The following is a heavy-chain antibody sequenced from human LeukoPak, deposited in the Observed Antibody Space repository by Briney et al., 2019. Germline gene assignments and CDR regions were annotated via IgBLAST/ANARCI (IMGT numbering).Heavy chain of an antibody. CDR2: IKEDGSEK. J-gene: IGHJ3*02. CDR3: VKTLYRYDWNDHDAFDI. D-gene: IGHD1-1*01. CDR1: GFTFSSCW. V-gene: IGHV3-7*02. Sequence: GGSLRLSCAASGFTFSSCWMSWVRQAPGKGLEWVANIKEDGSEKNYVDSVKGRFTISRDNAENSLYLQMNSLRAEDTAVYYCVKTLYRYDWNDHDAFDIWGQGTMVTVSS.